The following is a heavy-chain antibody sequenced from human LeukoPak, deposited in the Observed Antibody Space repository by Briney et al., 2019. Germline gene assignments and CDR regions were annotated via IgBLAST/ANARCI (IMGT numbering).Heavy chain of an antibody. CDR3: ARMGESYCSSTSCPYNSFDP. D-gene: IGHD2-2*01. CDR2: LNTNTGNA. J-gene: IGHJ5*02. CDR1: GYTFTSYA. V-gene: IGHV7-4-1*02. Sequence: ASVKVSCKASGYTFTSYAMNWVRQAPGQGVGWMGWLNTNTGNATYAQGFTGRFVFSLDTSVSTAYLQISSLKAEATAVYYCARMGESYCSSTSCPYNSFDPWGQGTLVTVSS.